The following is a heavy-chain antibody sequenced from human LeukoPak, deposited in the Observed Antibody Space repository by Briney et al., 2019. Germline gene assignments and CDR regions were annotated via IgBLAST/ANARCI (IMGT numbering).Heavy chain of an antibody. Sequence: SETLSLTCTVSGGSISSYYWGWIRQPPGKGLEWIGSGYHIGSTYFNPSLRSRVTILIDNFKNQFSLKMSSVTAADTAIYYCARVGDYGDYVNWFDPWGPGTLVTVSS. CDR1: GGSISSYY. D-gene: IGHD4-17*01. V-gene: IGHV4-38-2*02. CDR2: GYHIGST. J-gene: IGHJ5*02. CDR3: ARVGDYGDYVNWFDP.